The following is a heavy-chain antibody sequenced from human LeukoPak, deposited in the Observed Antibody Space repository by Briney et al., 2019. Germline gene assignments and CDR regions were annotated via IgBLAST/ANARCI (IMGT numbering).Heavy chain of an antibody. CDR2: IYTSGST. Sequence: PSETLSLTCTVSGGSISSYYWSWIRQPAGKGLEWIGRIYTSGSTNYNPSLKSRVTMSVDTSKNQFSLKLSSVTAADTAVYYCARGLTTGRGPSYDYWGQGTLVTVSS. D-gene: IGHD2-8*02. J-gene: IGHJ4*02. V-gene: IGHV4-4*07. CDR1: GGSISSYY. CDR3: ARGLTTGRGPSYDY.